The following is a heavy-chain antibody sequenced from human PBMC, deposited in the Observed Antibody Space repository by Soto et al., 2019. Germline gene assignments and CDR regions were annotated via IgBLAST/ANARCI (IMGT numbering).Heavy chain of an antibody. V-gene: IGHV1-18*01. D-gene: IGHD6-19*01. CDR3: ARDPRTYSSGWYNYFDP. Sequence: GASVKVSCKASGYTFTSYGISWVRQAPGQGLEWMGWISTYNGNTNYAQKLQGRVTMTTDTSTSTAYMELRSLRSDDTAVYYCARDPRTYSSGWYNYFDPWGQGTLVTVSS. CDR1: GYTFTSYG. CDR2: ISTYNGNT. J-gene: IGHJ5*02.